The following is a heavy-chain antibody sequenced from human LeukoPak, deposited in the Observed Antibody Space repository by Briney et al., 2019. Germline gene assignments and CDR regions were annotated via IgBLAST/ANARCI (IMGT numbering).Heavy chain of an antibody. V-gene: IGHV3-23*01. CDR1: GFTFSSYA. J-gene: IGHJ4*02. Sequence: QPGGSLRLSCAASGFTFSSYAMSWVRQAPGKGLEWVSAISGSGGSTYYADSVKGRFTISRDNSKNTLYLQMNSLRAEDTAVYYCAKDRDYYGSGSSYYFDYWGQGTLVTVSS. CDR3: AKDRDYYGSGSSYYFDY. D-gene: IGHD3-10*01. CDR2: ISGSGGST.